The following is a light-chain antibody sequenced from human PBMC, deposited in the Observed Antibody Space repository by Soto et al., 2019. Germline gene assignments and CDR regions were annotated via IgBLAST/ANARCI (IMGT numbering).Light chain of an antibody. Sequence: EVVLTQSPVTLSLSPGQRPTLSCRASQSVSSYLAWYQQKPGQAPRLLIYCASSRAIGIPDRFSDSGSGTDFTLTISRLEPDDFAVYYCQQFASSPITFGQGTRLEIK. J-gene: IGKJ5*01. V-gene: IGKV3-20*01. CDR1: QSVSSY. CDR3: QQFASSPIT. CDR2: CAS.